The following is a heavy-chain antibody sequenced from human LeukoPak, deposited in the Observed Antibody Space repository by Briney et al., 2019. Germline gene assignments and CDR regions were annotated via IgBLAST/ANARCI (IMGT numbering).Heavy chain of an antibody. CDR2: IYPGDSDT. D-gene: IGHD5-24*01. Sequence: GESLKISCKGSGYSFTSYWIGWVRQMPGKGLEWMGIIYPGDSDTRYSPSFQGQVTISAGKSISTAYLQWSSLKASDTAMYYCARAVEMATVYFDYWGQGTLVTVSS. V-gene: IGHV5-51*01. J-gene: IGHJ4*02. CDR1: GYSFTSYW. CDR3: ARAVEMATVYFDY.